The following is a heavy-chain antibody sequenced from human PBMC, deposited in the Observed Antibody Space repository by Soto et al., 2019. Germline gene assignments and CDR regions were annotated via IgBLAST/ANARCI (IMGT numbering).Heavy chain of an antibody. CDR2: IDARSNYI. CDR1: GFRFNSYS. V-gene: IGHV3-21*06. J-gene: IGHJ4*02. CDR3: VRENEMAGATSAFAY. Sequence: GGSLRLSCEASGFRFNSYSMNWVRQAPQKGLEWVSLIDARSNYIYYADSVKGRFTISRDNARNSLYLQMDSLRVEDTAVYYCVRENEMAGATSAFAYWGQGTPVTVSS. D-gene: IGHD1-26*01.